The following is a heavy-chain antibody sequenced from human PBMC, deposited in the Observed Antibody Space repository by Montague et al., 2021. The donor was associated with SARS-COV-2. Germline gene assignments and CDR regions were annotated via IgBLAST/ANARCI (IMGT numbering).Heavy chain of an antibody. Sequence: SETLSLTCSVSGGSTSNYYWTWIRQPPGKGLQWIGYIYYTGSKNFNPSLKTRVSMSLDASKNHFSLRLSAVTAADTARYYCARAQNICLITNCVNYFDLWGLGTLVTVSS. CDR1: GGSTSNYY. CDR2: IYYTGSK. V-gene: IGHV4-59*01. D-gene: IGHD3-22*01. CDR3: ARAQNICLITNCVNYFDL. J-gene: IGHJ4*02.